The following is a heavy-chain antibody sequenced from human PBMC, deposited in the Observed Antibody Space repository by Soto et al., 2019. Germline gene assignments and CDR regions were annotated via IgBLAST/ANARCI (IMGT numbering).Heavy chain of an antibody. CDR2: VSGDGRDI. D-gene: IGHD3-16*01. J-gene: IGHJ3*01. CDR3: ARGLNKAAGGAIEV. V-gene: IGHV3-33*01. Sequence: QVQLVQSGGGAVLPGNSLRLSCAASGFPFSWAGMHWLRQTPGKGLEWVAVVSGDGRDIDYAESVRGRFSISRDNPKSTLYLQMNNLRVEDTTIYYCARGLNKAAGGAIEVRGQGMQVIVSS. CDR1: GFPFSWAG.